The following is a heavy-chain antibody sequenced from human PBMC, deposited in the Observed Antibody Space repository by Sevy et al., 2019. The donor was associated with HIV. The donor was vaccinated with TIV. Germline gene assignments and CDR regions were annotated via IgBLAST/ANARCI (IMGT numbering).Heavy chain of an antibody. CDR3: AKDRALRQWLAFFDH. CDR1: GFMFSDFG. D-gene: IGHD6-19*01. J-gene: IGHJ4*02. V-gene: IGHV3-30*18. CDR2: ISFDGTNK. Sequence: GGSLRLSCAVSGFMFSDFGMHWVRQAPGKGLEWVSVISFDGTNKDYADSVKGRFTISRDNSKNTLYLQMNSLRPEDTAVYYCAKDRALRQWLAFFDHRGQGTLVTVSS.